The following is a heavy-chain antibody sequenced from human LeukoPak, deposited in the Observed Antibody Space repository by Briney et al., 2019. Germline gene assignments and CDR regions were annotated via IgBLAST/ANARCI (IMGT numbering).Heavy chain of an antibody. Sequence: ASVKVSCKASGYTFTSYYMHWVRQAPGQGLEWMGWINTNTGNPMYAQGFTGRFVFSLDTSVSTAYLQISSLKAEDTAVYFCARPGRGGIYFFDFWGQGTLVTVSS. CDR2: INTNTGNP. V-gene: IGHV7-4-1*02. D-gene: IGHD2-21*01. J-gene: IGHJ4*02. CDR3: ARPGRGGIYFFDF. CDR1: GYTFTSYY.